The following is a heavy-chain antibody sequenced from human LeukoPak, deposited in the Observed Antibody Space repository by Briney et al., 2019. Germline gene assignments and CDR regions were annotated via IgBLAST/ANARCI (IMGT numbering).Heavy chain of an antibody. CDR2: ISSSGSTI. J-gene: IGHJ3*02. CDR1: GFTFSSYE. V-gene: IGHV3-48*03. Sequence: GGSLRLSCAASGFTFSSYEMNWVRQAPGKGLEWVSYISSSGSTIYYADSVKGRFTISRDNAKNSLYLQMNSLRAEDTAVYYCARGLGDYGDITRRLPSAYDIWGRGTMVTVSS. CDR3: ARGLGDYGDITRRLPSAYDI. D-gene: IGHD4-17*01.